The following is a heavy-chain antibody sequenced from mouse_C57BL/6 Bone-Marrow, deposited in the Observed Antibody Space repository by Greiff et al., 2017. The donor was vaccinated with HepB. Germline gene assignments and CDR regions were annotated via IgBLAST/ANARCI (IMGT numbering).Heavy chain of an antibody. J-gene: IGHJ2*01. CDR3: ARRRVWSYYFDY. V-gene: IGHV1-81*01. Sequence: VQLQESGAELARPGASVKLSCKASGYTFTSYGISWVKQRTGQGLEWIGEIYPRSGNTYYNEKFKGKATLTADKSSSTAYMELRSLTSEDSAVYFCARRRVWSYYFDYWGQGTTLTVSS. D-gene: IGHD2-10*02. CDR1: GYTFTSYG. CDR2: IYPRSGNT.